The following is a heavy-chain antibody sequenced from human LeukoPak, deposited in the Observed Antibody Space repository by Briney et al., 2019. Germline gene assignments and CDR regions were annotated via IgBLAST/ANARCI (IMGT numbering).Heavy chain of an antibody. V-gene: IGHV1-2*02. D-gene: IGHD1-7*01. CDR1: GYTFTGYY. CDR3: ARETGTTRWFDP. Sequence: ASVKVSCKASGYTFTGYYMHWVRQAPGQGLEWMGWINPNSGGTNYAQKFQGRVTMTRDTSISTAYMELSRLRSDDTAVYYCARETGTTRWFDPRGQGTLVTVSS. CDR2: INPNSGGT. J-gene: IGHJ5*02.